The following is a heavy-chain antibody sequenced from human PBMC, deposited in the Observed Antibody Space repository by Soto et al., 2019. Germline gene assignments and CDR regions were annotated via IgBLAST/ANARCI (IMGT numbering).Heavy chain of an antibody. J-gene: IGHJ4*02. Sequence: QVHLMQSGAEVKKPGASVRVSCEASGFTFTSFYMHWVRQAPGQGLEWVGIIDPSGGTITYAQKFQGSRTLSRDTPTRTVYMELRSLKSDAAAVYYCASGLGFYDTSALGFWGQGTLLTVSS. V-gene: IGHV1-46*01. CDR2: IDPSGGTI. D-gene: IGHD3-22*01. CDR3: ASGLGFYDTSALGF. CDR1: GFTFTSFY.